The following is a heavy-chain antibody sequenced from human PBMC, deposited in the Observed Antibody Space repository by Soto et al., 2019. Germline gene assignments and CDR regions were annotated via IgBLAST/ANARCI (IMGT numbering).Heavy chain of an antibody. D-gene: IGHD6-19*01. Sequence: QITLKESGPTLVKPTQTLTLTCTFSGFSLTTSGVGVGWIRQPPGKALEWLALLYWDDDNQYSPSLSNRLTLTKDTSKNQVVLTMTNMDPVDTATYYCAPGSGWLFDYWGQGNLVTVSS. J-gene: IGHJ4*02. CDR1: GFSLTTSGVG. CDR2: LYWDDDN. V-gene: IGHV2-5*02. CDR3: APGSGWLFDY.